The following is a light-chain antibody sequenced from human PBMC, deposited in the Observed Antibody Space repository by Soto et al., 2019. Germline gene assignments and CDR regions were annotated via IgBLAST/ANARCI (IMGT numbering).Light chain of an antibody. CDR3: LQYYSYPRT. Sequence: AIRMTQSPSSFSASTGDRVTITCRASQGISSYLAWYQQKPGKAPKLLIYAASTLQSGVPSRFSGSGSGTDFTLTISCLQSEDFATYYCLQYYSYPRTCGQGTKVDIK. J-gene: IGKJ1*01. CDR1: QGISSY. V-gene: IGKV1-8*01. CDR2: AAS.